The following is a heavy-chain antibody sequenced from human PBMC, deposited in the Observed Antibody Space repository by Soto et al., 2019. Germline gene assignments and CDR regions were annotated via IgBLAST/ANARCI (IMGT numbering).Heavy chain of an antibody. V-gene: IGHV4-59*08. CDR3: ARLTKREDTAMVWGYYYYMDV. Sequence: PSQTHALSYTVSGGAISNYYWSWIRQPPGKGLEWIGYIYYSGSTNYNPSLKSRVTISVDTSKNQFSLKLSSVTAADTAVYYCARLTKREDTAMVWGYYYYMDVWGKGTTVTVSS. D-gene: IGHD5-18*01. CDR2: IYYSGST. CDR1: GGAISNYY. J-gene: IGHJ6*03.